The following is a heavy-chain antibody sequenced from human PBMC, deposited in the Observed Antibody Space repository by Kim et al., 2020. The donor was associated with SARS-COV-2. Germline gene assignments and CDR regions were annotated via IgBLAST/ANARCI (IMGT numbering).Heavy chain of an antibody. Sequence: SLKSRVTISVDTSKTQFSLKLSSVTAADTAVYYCASRGYSSGWYGLVFDYWGQGTLVTVSS. V-gene: IGHV4-39*01. D-gene: IGHD6-19*01. CDR3: ASRGYSSGWYGLVFDY. J-gene: IGHJ4*02.